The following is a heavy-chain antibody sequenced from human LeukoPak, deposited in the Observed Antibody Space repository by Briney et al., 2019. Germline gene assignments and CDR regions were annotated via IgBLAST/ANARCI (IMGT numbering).Heavy chain of an antibody. CDR1: GGSISSYY. CDR2: IYYSGST. Sequence: SETLSLTCTVSGGSISSYYWSWIRQPPGKGLEWIGYIYYSGSTNYNPSLKSRVTISVDTSKNQFSLKLSSVTAADTAVYYCARGREITMVRGVIMNTHNWFDPWGQGTLVTVSP. CDR3: ARGREITMVRGVIMNTHNWFDP. V-gene: IGHV4-59*01. D-gene: IGHD3-10*01. J-gene: IGHJ5*02.